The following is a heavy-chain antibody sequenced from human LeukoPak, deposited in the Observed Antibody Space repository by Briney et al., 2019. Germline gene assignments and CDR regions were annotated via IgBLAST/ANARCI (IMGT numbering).Heavy chain of an antibody. J-gene: IGHJ6*02. CDR1: GVTLSSYA. Sequence: GGSLRLSCAASGVTLSSYAMHCGRHAPGKGLEWVAVISYDGSNKYYADSVKGRFTISRDNSKNTLYLQMNSLRAEDTAVYYCARVPRPCSSTSCYMRYYYYYGMDVWGQGTTVTVSS. CDR2: ISYDGSNK. D-gene: IGHD2-2*02. CDR3: ARVPRPCSSTSCYMRYYYYYGMDV. V-gene: IGHV3-30*04.